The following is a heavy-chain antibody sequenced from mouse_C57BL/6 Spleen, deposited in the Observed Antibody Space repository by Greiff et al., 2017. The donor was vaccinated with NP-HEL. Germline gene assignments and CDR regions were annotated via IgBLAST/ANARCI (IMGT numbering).Heavy chain of an antibody. CDR3: ARGERREGYFDY. CDR2: IYPGDGDT. J-gene: IGHJ2*01. D-gene: IGHD2-12*01. CDR1: GYAFSSYW. Sequence: VQLQQSGAELVKPGASVKISCKASGYAFSSYWMNWVKQRPGKGLEWIGQIYPGDGDTNYNGKFKGKATLTADKSSSTAYMQLSSLTSEDSAVYFCARGERREGYFDYWGQGTTLTVSS. V-gene: IGHV1-80*01.